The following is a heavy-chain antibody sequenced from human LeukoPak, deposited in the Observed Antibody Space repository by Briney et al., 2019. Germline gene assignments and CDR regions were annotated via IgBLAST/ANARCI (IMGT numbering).Heavy chain of an antibody. J-gene: IGHJ4*02. D-gene: IGHD6-6*01. CDR1: GDSISSYY. CDR3: ARHVIAAPQHFDY. V-gene: IGHV4-4*09. CDR2: IYTSGST. Sequence: SETLSLTCTVSGDSISSYYWSWIRQPPGKGLEWIGYIYTSGSTNYNPSLKSRVTISVDTSKNQFSLKLSSVTAADTAVYYCARHVIAAPQHFDYWGQGTLVTVSS.